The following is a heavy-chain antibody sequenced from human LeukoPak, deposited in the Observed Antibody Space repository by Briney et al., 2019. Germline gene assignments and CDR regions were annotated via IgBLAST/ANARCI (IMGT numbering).Heavy chain of an antibody. D-gene: IGHD5-18*01. CDR3: ARPLAGYSYGYWVFDY. V-gene: IGHV1-18*01. CDR1: GYTFTSYG. Sequence: ASVKVSCKASGYTFTSYGISWVRQAPGQGLEWMGWISAYNGNTNYAQKLQGRVTMTTDTSTSTAYMELRSLRSDDTAVCYCARPLAGYSYGYWVFDYWGQGTLVTVSS. J-gene: IGHJ4*02. CDR2: ISAYNGNT.